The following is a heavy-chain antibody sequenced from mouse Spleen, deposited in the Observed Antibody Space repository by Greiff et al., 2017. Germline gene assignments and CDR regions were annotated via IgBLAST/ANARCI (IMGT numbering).Heavy chain of an antibody. CDR2: INPGSGGT. Sequence: VQLKESGAELVRPGTSVKVSCKASGYAFTNYLIEWVKQRPGQGLEWIGVINPGSGGTNYNEKFKGKATLTADKSSSTAYMQLSSLTSEDSAVYFCARAPYYYGSSLYFDYWGQGTTLTVSS. D-gene: IGHD1-1*01. V-gene: IGHV1-54*01. CDR1: GYAFTNYL. CDR3: ARAPYYYGSSLYFDY. J-gene: IGHJ2*01.